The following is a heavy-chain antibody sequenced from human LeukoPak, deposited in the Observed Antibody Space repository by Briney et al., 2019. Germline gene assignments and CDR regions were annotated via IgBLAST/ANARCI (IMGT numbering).Heavy chain of an antibody. D-gene: IGHD5-24*01. CDR2: INPNSGGT. Sequence: ASVKVSCKTPGYTFIADSMHWVRHAPGQGLEWMGWINPNSGGTNYAQKFQERVTITRDMSTSTAYMELSSLSPEDTAVYYCAAAPIEMQQRGFDYWGQGTLVTVFS. CDR3: AAAPIEMQQRGFDY. J-gene: IGHJ4*02. CDR1: GYTFIADS. V-gene: IGHV1-2*02.